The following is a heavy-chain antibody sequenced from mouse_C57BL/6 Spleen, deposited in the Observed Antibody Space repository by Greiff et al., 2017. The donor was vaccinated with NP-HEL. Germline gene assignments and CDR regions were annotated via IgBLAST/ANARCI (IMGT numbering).Heavy chain of an antibody. J-gene: IGHJ3*01. D-gene: IGHD1-1*01. Sequence: QVQLKQPGAELVKPGASVKLSCKASGYTFTSYWMQWVKQRPGQGLEWIGEIDPSDSYTNYNQKFKGKATLTVDTSSSTAYMQLSSLTSEDSAVYYCARPPLYGSSYGFAYWGQGTLVTVSA. CDR3: ARPPLYGSSYGFAY. CDR2: IDPSDSYT. CDR1: GYTFTSYW. V-gene: IGHV1-50*01.